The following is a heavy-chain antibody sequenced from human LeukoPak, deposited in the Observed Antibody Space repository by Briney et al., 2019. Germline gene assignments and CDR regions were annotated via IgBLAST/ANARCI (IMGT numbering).Heavy chain of an antibody. CDR2: VKTDGSRT. CDR3: AREDYNDSGWYFDL. Sequence: GGSLRLSCAAPGFTFSSHWMHWVSRAPGKGLVWVSRVKTDGSRTTYADSVKGRFTISRDNAKNTLYLQMNSLRAEDTAVYYCAREDYNDSGWYFDLWGRGTLVTVSS. CDR1: GFTFSSHW. V-gene: IGHV3-74*01. J-gene: IGHJ2*01. D-gene: IGHD4-17*01.